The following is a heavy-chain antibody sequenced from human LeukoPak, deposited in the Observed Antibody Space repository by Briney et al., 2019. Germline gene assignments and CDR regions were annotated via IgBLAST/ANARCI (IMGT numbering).Heavy chain of an antibody. CDR1: GFTFYDYA. CDR2: ISWNSGSI. CDR3: AKDFGSGYSYGDSFDY. J-gene: IGHJ4*02. D-gene: IGHD5-18*01. V-gene: IGHV3-9*01. Sequence: PGRSLRLSCAASGFTFYDYAMHWVRHAPGKGLEWVSGISWNSGSIGYADSVKGRFTISRDNAKNSLYLQMNSLRAEDTALYYCAKDFGSGYSYGDSFDYWGQGTLVTVSS.